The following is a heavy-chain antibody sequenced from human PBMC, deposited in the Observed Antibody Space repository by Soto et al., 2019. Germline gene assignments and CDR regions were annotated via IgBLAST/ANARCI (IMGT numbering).Heavy chain of an antibody. CDR3: AKGDYYGSGSYYNDYYYYGMDV. V-gene: IGHV3-23*01. CDR2: ISGSGGST. J-gene: IGHJ6*02. CDR1: GFTFSSYA. Sequence: GGSLRLSCAASGFTFSSYAMSWVRQAPGKGLEWVSAISGSGGSTYYADSVKGRFTISRDNSKNTLYLQMNSLRAEDTAVYYCAKGDYYGSGSYYNDYYYYGMDVWGQGTTVTVS. D-gene: IGHD3-10*01.